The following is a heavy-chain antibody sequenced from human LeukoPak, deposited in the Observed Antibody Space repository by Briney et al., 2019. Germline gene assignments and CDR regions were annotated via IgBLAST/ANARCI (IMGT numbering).Heavy chain of an antibody. Sequence: RASVKVSCKASGYTFTGYYIHWVRQAPGQGLEWMGRINPYSGGTNYAQNFEGRVTMTRDTSITTAYMELSRLTSDDTAVYYCARSSSGSSNWFGPWGQGTLVTVSS. V-gene: IGHV1-2*06. CDR2: INPYSGGT. CDR3: ARSSSGSSNWFGP. CDR1: GYTFTGYY. J-gene: IGHJ5*02. D-gene: IGHD3-22*01.